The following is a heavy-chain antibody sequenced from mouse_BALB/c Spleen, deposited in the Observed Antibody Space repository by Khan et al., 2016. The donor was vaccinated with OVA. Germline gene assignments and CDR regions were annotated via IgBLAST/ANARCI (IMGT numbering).Heavy chain of an antibody. CDR1: GYTFTSYT. V-gene: IGHV1-4*02. CDR2: INPRSGYT. J-gene: IGHJ2*01. CDR3: ARRRGGYYFDY. Sequence: QVRLQQSAAELARPGASVKMSCKASGYTFTSYTMHWVKQRPGQGLEWIGYINPRSGYTDYNQKFKDKTTLSVDKSSSTADIQLSGLTSEDSSVYYCARRRGGYYFDYWGQGTTLTVSS.